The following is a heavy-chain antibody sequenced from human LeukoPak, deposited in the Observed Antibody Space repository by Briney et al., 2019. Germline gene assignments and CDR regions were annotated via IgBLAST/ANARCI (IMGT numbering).Heavy chain of an antibody. Sequence: SETLSLTCVVYGGSFSGYYGSWIRHPPGKGLEWIGEIDQSGTTNYNPSLKSRVTISIDTSKKQFSLTLTSMTAADTAVYYCARVPHYYFGYGYFDTWGQGTRVTVSS. CDR2: IDQSGTT. CDR3: ARVPHYYFGYGYFDT. J-gene: IGHJ4*02. V-gene: IGHV4-34*01. D-gene: IGHD3-10*01. CDR1: GGSFSGYY.